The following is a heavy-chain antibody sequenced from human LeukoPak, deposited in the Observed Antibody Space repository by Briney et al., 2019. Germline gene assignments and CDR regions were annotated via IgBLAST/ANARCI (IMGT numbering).Heavy chain of an antibody. CDR2: IYTSGST. CDR1: GGSISSYY. D-gene: IGHD4-11*01. CDR3: AGSVYSNYGAPYFDY. Sequence: SXXLSLTCTVAGGSISSYYWSWIRQPAGKGLEWMGRIYTSGSTNYNPSLKRRVTISVETYKNQLSQKRSSVTAADTAVYYCAGSVYSNYGAPYFDYWGQGTLVTVSS. J-gene: IGHJ4*02. V-gene: IGHV4-4*07.